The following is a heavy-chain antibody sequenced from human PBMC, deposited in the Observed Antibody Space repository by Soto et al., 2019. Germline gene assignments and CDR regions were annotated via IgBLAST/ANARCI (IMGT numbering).Heavy chain of an antibody. CDR1: GITFRNAW. CDR3: ATGSPIDY. J-gene: IGHJ4*02. CDR2: IKSSSDGVTI. D-gene: IGHD1-26*01. V-gene: IGHV3-15*05. Sequence: EVQLVESGGGLVTPGESLRLSCAASGITFRNAWLSWVRQAPGKGREWIGRIKSSSDGVTIDYDAPVRGRFNISRDEAKDTLSLHMNSRKSEDTALYYCATGSPIDYWGQGTMITVSS.